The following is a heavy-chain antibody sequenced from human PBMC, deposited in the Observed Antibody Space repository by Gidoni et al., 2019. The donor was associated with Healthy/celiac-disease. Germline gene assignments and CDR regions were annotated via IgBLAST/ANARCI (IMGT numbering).Heavy chain of an antibody. Sequence: QLQLQESGPGLVKPTETLSLTCTVSGGSISSSRYYWGWIRQPPGKGLEWIGSIYYRGSTYYTPSLKSRVTISVDTSKNQFSLKLSSVTASDTDVYYCATDLRFLEWFPKYDYWGQGTLVTVSS. CDR1: GGSISSSRYY. CDR2: IYYRGST. D-gene: IGHD3-3*01. CDR3: ATDLRFLEWFPKYDY. V-gene: IGHV4-39*07. J-gene: IGHJ4*02.